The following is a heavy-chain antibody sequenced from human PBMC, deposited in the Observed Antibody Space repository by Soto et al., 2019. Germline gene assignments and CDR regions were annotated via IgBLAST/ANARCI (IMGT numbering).Heavy chain of an antibody. CDR2: ISAYNGDK. J-gene: IGHJ4*02. V-gene: IGHV1-18*01. Sequence: QVHLVQSGGEVKKPGASVEVSCKTSGFMLTTYGFTWVRQAPGQGLEWMAWISAYNGDKKYAQQFQGRVTMTTDTSTNSVSMELRNLRSDDTAIYYCARTGGGMAARPLDYWGQGTLVTVSS. CDR1: GFMLTTYG. CDR3: ARTGGGMAARPLDY. D-gene: IGHD6-6*01.